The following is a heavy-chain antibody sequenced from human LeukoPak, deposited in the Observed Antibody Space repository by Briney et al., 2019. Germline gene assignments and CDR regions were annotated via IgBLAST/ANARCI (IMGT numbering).Heavy chain of an antibody. J-gene: IGHJ4*02. CDR2: ISWNSGSI. D-gene: IGHD3-10*01. CDR1: GFTFDDYA. CDR3: AKDPIHGGSGIVYYFDY. Sequence: SGGSLRLSCAASGFTFDDYAMHWVRQAPGKGLEWVSGISWNSGSIGYADSVKGRFTISRDNAKNSLYLQMNSLRAEDTALYYCAKDPIHGGSGIVYYFDYWGQGTLVTVSS. V-gene: IGHV3-9*01.